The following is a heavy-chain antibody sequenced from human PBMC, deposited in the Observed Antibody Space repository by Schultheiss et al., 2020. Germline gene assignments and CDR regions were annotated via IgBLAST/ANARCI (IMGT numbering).Heavy chain of an antibody. J-gene: IGHJ4*02. CDR3: ARGGYSSGFRNY. CDR2: IYYSGST. CDR1: GGSISSYY. D-gene: IGHD6-19*01. V-gene: IGHV4-59*12. Sequence: SETLSLTCTVSGGSISSYYWSWIRQPPGKGLEWIGYIYYSGSTNYNPSLKSRVTISVDKSKNQFSLRLSSVTAADTAVYYCARGGYSSGFRNYWGQGTMVTVSS.